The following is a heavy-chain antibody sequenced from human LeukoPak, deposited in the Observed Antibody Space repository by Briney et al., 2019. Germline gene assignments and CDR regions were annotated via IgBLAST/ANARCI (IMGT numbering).Heavy chain of an antibody. V-gene: IGHV1-8*03. CDR1: GGTFSSYA. D-gene: IGHD2/OR15-2a*01. CDR2: MNPNSGNT. Sequence: ASVKVSCKASGGTFSSYAINWVRQATGQGLEWMGWMNPNSGNTGYAQKFQGRVTITRNTSISTAYMELSSLRSEDTAVYYCARVPRTIWNWFDPWGQGTLVTVSS. CDR3: ARVPRTIWNWFDP. J-gene: IGHJ5*02.